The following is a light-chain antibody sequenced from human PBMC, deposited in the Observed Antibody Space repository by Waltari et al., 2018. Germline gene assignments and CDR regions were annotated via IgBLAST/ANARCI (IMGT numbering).Light chain of an antibody. CDR1: SSDVGSANY. V-gene: IGLV2-14*01. CDR2: EVS. Sequence: QSALTQPASVSGSPGQSITISSPGTSSDVGSANYVSWYQQHPGKAPKLMIYEVSSRPSGVSNRFSGSKSANTASLTISGLQAEDEADYYCSSSTSSSTLVFGTGTKVTVL. CDR3: SSSTSSSTLV. J-gene: IGLJ1*01.